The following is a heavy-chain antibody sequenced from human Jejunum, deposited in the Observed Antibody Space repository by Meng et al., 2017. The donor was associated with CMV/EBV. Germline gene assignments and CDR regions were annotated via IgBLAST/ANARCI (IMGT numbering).Heavy chain of an antibody. CDR1: DYY. J-gene: IGHJ5*02. Sequence: DYYMSWLRQAPGGGLEWGSYISSSGSTIYYADSVKGRFTISRDNAKNSLYLQMNSLRAEDTAVYYCARVPLSPYYGSGSYYPGWFDPWGQGTLVTVSS. D-gene: IGHD3-10*01. CDR3: ARVPLSPYYGSGSYYPGWFDP. V-gene: IGHV3-11*04. CDR2: ISSSGSTI.